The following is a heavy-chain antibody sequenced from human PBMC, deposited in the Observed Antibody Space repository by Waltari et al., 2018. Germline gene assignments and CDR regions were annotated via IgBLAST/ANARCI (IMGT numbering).Heavy chain of an antibody. CDR1: GYSIRSGYY. CDR2: IYQSGST. D-gene: IGHD6-13*01. V-gene: IGHV4-38-2*01. CDR3: ARAGYSSSWPENPDWFDP. Sequence: QVQLQESGPGLVKHSETLSLTCAVAGYSIRSGYYWGWIRQPPGRGLEWIGSIYQSGSTYYNPSLKSRVTISVDTSKNQFSLKLSSVTAADTAVYYCARAGYSSSWPENPDWFDPWGQGTLVTVSS. J-gene: IGHJ5*02.